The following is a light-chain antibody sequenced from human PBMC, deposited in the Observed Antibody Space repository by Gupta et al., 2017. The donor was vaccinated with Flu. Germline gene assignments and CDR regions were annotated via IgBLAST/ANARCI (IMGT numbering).Light chain of an antibody. Sequence: PATLSLSAGERVTLSCRGSQSVSSYLGWYQQKPGQAPRLLIYDASNRATGIPARFSGSGSGTEFTLTISSLEPEDFAVYYCQQRSNWPRTFGQGTKVEIK. V-gene: IGKV3-11*01. CDR3: QQRSNWPRT. CDR1: QSVSSY. CDR2: DAS. J-gene: IGKJ1*01.